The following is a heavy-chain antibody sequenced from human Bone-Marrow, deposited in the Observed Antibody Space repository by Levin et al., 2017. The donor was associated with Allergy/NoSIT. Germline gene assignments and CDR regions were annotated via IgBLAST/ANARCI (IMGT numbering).Heavy chain of an antibody. CDR1: GFTLSDEE. D-gene: IGHD6-19*01. CDR2: LSYNGRDE. Sequence: PGGSLRLSCVVSGFTLSDEEVYWVRQAPGKGLEWVATLSYNGRDEFYTDSVKGRFTVSRDDSKTTLYLHMNVLRPEDTAVYYCVRLLGSVVDYWGQGTRVIVSA. CDR3: VRLLGSVVDY. J-gene: IGHJ4*02. V-gene: IGHV3-30*03.